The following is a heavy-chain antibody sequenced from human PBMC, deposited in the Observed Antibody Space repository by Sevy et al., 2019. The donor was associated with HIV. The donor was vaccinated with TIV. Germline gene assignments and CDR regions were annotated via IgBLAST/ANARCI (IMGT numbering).Heavy chain of an antibody. J-gene: IGHJ6*02. V-gene: IGHV5-51*01. Sequence: GESLKISCKGSGYSSGYSFSNYWIGWVRQMPGKGLEWVGIIYPGDSDTRYSPSFKGQVTISADKSISTAYLQWSSLKASDTAMYYCARGARGTIPSYYYYGMDVWDQGTTVTVSS. D-gene: IGHD1-1*01. CDR1: GYSFSNYW. CDR3: ARGARGTIPSYYYYGMDV. CDR2: IYPGDSDT.